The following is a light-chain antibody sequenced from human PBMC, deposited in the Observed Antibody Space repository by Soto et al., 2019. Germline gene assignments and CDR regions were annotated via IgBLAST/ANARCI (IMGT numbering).Light chain of an antibody. V-gene: IGLV1-40*01. CDR2: GNT. CDR3: QSYDNSLRVV. J-gene: IGLJ2*01. CDR1: TSDIGAGYD. Sequence: QPVLTQPPSVSGAPGQRVTISCTVSTSDIGAGYDVHWYQQLPGTAPKLLIYGNTNRPSGVPDRFSGSKSGTSASLAITGLQAEDEADYYCQSYDNSLRVVFGGGTKLTVL.